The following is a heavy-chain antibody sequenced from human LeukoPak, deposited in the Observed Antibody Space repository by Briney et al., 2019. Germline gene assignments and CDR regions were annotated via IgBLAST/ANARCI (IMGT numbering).Heavy chain of an antibody. CDR3: AAGGVYDLLDN. J-gene: IGHJ4*02. D-gene: IGHD2-8*01. Sequence: ASVKLSFKGSGYSLSKLSMHWVRQAPRKGLEWMGGFDPENGEAVYAQKFQGRVTMTEDTSTDTSYMELNSLKSEDTAVYYCAAGGVYDLLDNWGQGTLVTVSS. V-gene: IGHV1-24*01. CDR2: FDPENGEA. CDR1: GYSLSKLS.